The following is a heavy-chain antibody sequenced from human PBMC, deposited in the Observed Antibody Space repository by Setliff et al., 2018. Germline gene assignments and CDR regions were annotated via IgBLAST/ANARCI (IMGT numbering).Heavy chain of an antibody. V-gene: IGHV3-15*01. D-gene: IGHD1-26*01. CDR3: ARDGVLVGTTTLYDY. J-gene: IGHJ4*02. Sequence: PGGSLRLSCAASGFTFSDAWMNWVRQAPGKGLEWVGRIKSKADGGTADFAAPVKGRFTISRDDSKNSLYLQMNSLKTEDTAVYYCARDGVLVGTTTLYDYWGQGTLVTVSS. CDR1: GFTFSDAW. CDR2: IKSKADGGTA.